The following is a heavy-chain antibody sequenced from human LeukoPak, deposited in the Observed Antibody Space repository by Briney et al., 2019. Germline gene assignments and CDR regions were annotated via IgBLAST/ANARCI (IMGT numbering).Heavy chain of an antibody. CDR1: GGTFSSYA. Sequence: SVKVSCKASGGTFSSYAISWVRQAPGQGLEWMGGIIPIFGTANYAQKFQGRVTMTTDTSTSTAYMELRSLRSDDTAVYYCARVAQQLAKNWFDPWGQGTLVTVSS. CDR2: IIPIFGTA. V-gene: IGHV1-69*05. J-gene: IGHJ5*02. D-gene: IGHD6-13*01. CDR3: ARVAQQLAKNWFDP.